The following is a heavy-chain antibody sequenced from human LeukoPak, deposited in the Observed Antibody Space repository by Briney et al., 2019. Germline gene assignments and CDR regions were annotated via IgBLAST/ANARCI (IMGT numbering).Heavy chain of an antibody. Sequence: GSLRLSCAASGFIFTNYFMSWVRQAPGKGLEWIGSVYYGRSPYFNPSLESRATISVDTSKNHFSLKMSSVTAADTAVYYCARSSGTGTFSYWGQGTLVTVSS. CDR2: VYYGRSP. V-gene: IGHV4-39*02. CDR3: ARSSGTGTFSY. D-gene: IGHD6-25*01. CDR1: GFIFTNYF. J-gene: IGHJ4*02.